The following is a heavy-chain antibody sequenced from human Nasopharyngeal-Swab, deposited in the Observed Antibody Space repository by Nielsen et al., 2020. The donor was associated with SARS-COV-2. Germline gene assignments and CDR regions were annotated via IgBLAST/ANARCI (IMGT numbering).Heavy chain of an antibody. J-gene: IGHJ5*02. Sequence: PGKGLEWIGYIYYSGSTNYNPSLKSRVTISVDTSKNQVSLKLSSVTAADTAVYYCAGLLRQQPHHQFDPWGQGTLVTVSS. CDR2: IYYSGST. CDR3: AGLLRQQPHHQFDP. D-gene: IGHD6-13*01. V-gene: IGHV4-59*01.